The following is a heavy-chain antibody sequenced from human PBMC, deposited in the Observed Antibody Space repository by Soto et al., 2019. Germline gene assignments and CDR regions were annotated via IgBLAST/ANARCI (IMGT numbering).Heavy chain of an antibody. CDR1: GTSITNFH. D-gene: IGHD1-26*01. CDR2: VHSVGNT. Sequence: SETLSLTCTVSGTSITNFHWAWFRQPPGKALEWIGYVHSVGNTDYNPSLESRVTISVDTSKNQYSLNLASVTAADTAMYYCARLPWERGSFDPWGQGTLVTVS. V-gene: IGHV4-59*12. J-gene: IGHJ5*02. CDR3: ARLPWERGSFDP.